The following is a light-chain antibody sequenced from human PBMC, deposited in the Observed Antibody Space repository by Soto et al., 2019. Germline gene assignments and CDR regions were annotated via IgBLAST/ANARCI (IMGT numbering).Light chain of an antibody. CDR3: SSYTGVIPTPVV. Sequence: QSALTQPASVSGSPGQSITISCTGTSSDVGRYNYVSWYQHHPGKAPKLMIYAVNNRPSGVSDRFSGFKSGNTASLTISGLQAEDDADYYCSSYTGVIPTPVVFGGGTKVTVL. V-gene: IGLV2-14*01. J-gene: IGLJ2*01. CDR1: SSDVGRYNY. CDR2: AVN.